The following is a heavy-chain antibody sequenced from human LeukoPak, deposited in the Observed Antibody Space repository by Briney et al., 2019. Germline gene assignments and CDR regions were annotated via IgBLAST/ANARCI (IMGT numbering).Heavy chain of an antibody. Sequence: ASVKVSCKASGGTFSSYAISWVRQAPGQGLEWMGGIIPIFGTANYAQKFQGRVTITTDESTSTAYMELSSLRSEDTAVYYCARSSVGGSHDAFDIWGRGTMVTVSS. CDR3: ARSSVGGSHDAFDI. J-gene: IGHJ3*02. V-gene: IGHV1-69*05. CDR1: GGTFSSYA. CDR2: IIPIFGTA. D-gene: IGHD1-26*01.